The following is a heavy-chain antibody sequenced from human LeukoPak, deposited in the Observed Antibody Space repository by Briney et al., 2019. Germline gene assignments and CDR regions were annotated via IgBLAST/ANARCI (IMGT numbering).Heavy chain of an antibody. Sequence: PAGSLTLTCAASGFTFSDYYMSWIRQAPGKGLEWVSYISSSGSTIYYADSVKGRFTISRDNAKNSLYLQMNSPRAEDTAVYYCARGYYYDSSWFDTCGQGTLVTVSS. D-gene: IGHD3-22*01. CDR2: ISSSGSTI. J-gene: IGHJ5*02. CDR1: GFTFSDYY. CDR3: ARGYYYDSSWFDT. V-gene: IGHV3-11*01.